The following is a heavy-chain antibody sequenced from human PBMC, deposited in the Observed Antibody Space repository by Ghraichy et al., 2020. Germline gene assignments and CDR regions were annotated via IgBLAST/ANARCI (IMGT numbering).Heavy chain of an antibody. CDR2: INPSGGST. D-gene: IGHD5-12*01. CDR3: GRDQAPMKYSAADY. J-gene: IGHJ4*02. Sequence: ASVKVSCKASGYTFTIYYFHWVRQAPGQGLEWMGMINPSGGSTNYAQKFQGRVTMTRDTSTSTLYMELSSLRSEDTAVYYCGRDQAPMKYSAADYWGQGTLVTVSS. V-gene: IGHV1-46*01. CDR1: GYTFTIYY.